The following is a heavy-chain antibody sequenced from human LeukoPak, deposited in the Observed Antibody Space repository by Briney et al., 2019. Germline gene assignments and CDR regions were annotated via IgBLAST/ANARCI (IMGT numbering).Heavy chain of an antibody. CDR2: IKQDGSEK. Sequence: PGGSLRLSCAASGFTFSSYWMSWVRQAPGKGLEWVANIKQDGSEKYYVDSVKGRFTISRDNAKNSLYLQMNSLRAEDTAVYYCARRSSYYYDSSGYVDYWGQGTLVTVSS. CDR3: ARRSSYYYDSSGYVDY. CDR1: GFTFSSYW. J-gene: IGHJ4*02. V-gene: IGHV3-7*01. D-gene: IGHD3-22*01.